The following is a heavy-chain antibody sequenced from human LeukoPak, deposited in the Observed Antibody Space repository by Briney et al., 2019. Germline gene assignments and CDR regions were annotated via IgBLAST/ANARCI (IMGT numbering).Heavy chain of an antibody. CDR1: GGAISSSDYY. J-gene: IGHJ3*02. CDR3: ARYSGSHYAFDI. D-gene: IGHD1-26*01. Sequence: SETLSLTCTVSGGAISSSDYYWGWIRQPPGKGLEWIGNIYYSGNTFYNPPLKSRLTISVATSKNQFSLKLSSVTAADTAVYYCARYSGSHYAFDIWGQGTMVTVS. V-gene: IGHV4-39*01. CDR2: IYYSGNT.